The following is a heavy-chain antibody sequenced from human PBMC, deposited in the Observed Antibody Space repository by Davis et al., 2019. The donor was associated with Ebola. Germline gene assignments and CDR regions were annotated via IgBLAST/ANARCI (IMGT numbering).Heavy chain of an antibody. V-gene: IGHV3-74*01. CDR1: GFTISRYW. D-gene: IGHD2-2*02. Sequence: GESLKISCAASGFTISRYWMYWVRQVTGKGLVWVSRINSDGSSTSYADSVKGRFTISRDNAKNTLYLQMNSLRAEDTAVYYCARDHGCSSTSCYIYYYYGMDVWGQGTTVTVSS. CDR2: INSDGSST. J-gene: IGHJ6*02. CDR3: ARDHGCSSTSCYIYYYYGMDV.